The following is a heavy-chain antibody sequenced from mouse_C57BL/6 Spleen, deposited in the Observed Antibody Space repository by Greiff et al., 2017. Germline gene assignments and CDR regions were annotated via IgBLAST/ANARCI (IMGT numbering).Heavy chain of an antibody. Sequence: EVKLVESGPGLVKPSQSLSLTCSVTGYSITSGYYWNWIRQFPGNQLEWMGYISYDGSTNYNPSLQNRISITRDTSKNQFFLKLNSVTTEDRATYYCARYGNYEGGFDYWGQGTTLTVSS. V-gene: IGHV3-6*01. J-gene: IGHJ2*01. CDR3: ARYGNYEGGFDY. D-gene: IGHD2-1*01. CDR2: ISYDGST. CDR1: GYSITSGYY.